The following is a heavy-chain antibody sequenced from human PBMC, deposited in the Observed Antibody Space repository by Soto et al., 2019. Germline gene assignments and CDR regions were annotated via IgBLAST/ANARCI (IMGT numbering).Heavy chain of an antibody. CDR3: ARGGDRYDSSDNTQESRYYFDDMDV. Sequence: QVQLQESGPGLVKPSQTLSLTCAVSGGSISSGDYYWNWIRQPPGKGLEWIGSIYYSGSTYYSPSLKSRVTISVERSKNQLSLKLNSVTAADTDVYYCARGGDRYDSSDNTQESRYYFDDMDVWGQGTTVTVSS. J-gene: IGHJ6*01. V-gene: IGHV4-30-4*01. D-gene: IGHD3-22*01. CDR2: IYYSGST. CDR1: GGSISSGDYY.